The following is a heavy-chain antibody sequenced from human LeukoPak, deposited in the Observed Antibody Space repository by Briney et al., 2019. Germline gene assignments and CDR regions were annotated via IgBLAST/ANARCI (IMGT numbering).Heavy chain of an antibody. CDR3: ARRHFVGATPPFDY. Sequence: SETLSLTCAVYGGSFSGYYWSWIRQPPGKGLEWIGEINHSGSTNYNPSLKSRVTISVDTSKNKFSLKLSSVTAADTAVYYCARRHFVGATPPFDYWGQGTLVTVSS. D-gene: IGHD1-26*01. V-gene: IGHV4-34*01. CDR1: GGSFSGYY. CDR2: INHSGST. J-gene: IGHJ4*02.